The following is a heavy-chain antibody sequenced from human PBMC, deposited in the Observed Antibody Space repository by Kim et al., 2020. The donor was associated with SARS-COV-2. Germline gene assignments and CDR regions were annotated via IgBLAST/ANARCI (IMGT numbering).Heavy chain of an antibody. J-gene: IGHJ6*02. D-gene: IGHD1-26*01. Sequence: SETLSLTCTVSGGSISSSSYYWGWIRQPPGKGLEWIGSIYYSGSTYYNPSLKSRVTISVDTSKNQFSLKLSSVTAADTAVYYCARHGAVGATGGVGQVYYYYGMDVWGQGTTVTVSS. V-gene: IGHV4-39*01. CDR1: GGSISSSSYY. CDR3: ARHGAVGATGGVGQVYYYYGMDV. CDR2: IYYSGST.